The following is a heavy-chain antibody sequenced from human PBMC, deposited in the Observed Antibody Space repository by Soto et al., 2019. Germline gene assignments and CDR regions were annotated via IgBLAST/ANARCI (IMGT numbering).Heavy chain of an antibody. CDR3: CKQSSGGYYCYYGMDV. Sequence: SVKVSCKASGGTFSSYAISWVRQAPGQGLEWMGGNIPIFGTANYAQKFQGRVTITADESTSTAYMELSSLRSEDTAVYYCCKQSSGGYYCYYGMDVWGQGTTVTVSS. J-gene: IGHJ6*02. CDR2: NIPIFGTA. D-gene: IGHD6-19*01. V-gene: IGHV1-69*13. CDR1: GGTFSSYA.